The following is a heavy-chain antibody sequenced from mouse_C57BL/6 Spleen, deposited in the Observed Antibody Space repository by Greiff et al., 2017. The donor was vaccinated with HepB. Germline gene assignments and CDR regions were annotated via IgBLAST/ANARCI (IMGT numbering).Heavy chain of an antibody. V-gene: IGHV1-81*01. CDR1: GYTFTSYG. CDR2: IYPRSGNT. D-gene: IGHD2-5*01. CDR3: ARETGYYSNYVYFDY. Sequence: QVQLQQSGAELARPGASVKLSCKASGYTFTSYGISWVKQRTGQGLEWIGEIYPRSGNTYYNEKFKGKATLTADKSSSTAYMELRSLTSEDSAVYFCARETGYYSNYVYFDYWGQGTTLTVSS. J-gene: IGHJ2*01.